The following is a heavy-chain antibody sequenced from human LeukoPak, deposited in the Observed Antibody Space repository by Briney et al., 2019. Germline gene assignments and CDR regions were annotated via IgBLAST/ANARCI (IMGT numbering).Heavy chain of an antibody. CDR2: IIPIFGSA. V-gene: IGHV1-69*13. CDR1: GGIFSSNA. Sequence: SVKVSYKASGGIFSSNAISWVRQAPGQGLEWMGGIIPIFGSANYAQKFQGRVTITADESTSTAYMELSSLRSDDTAVYYCARDVCSSTSCYSFRGFDYWGQGTLVTVSS. J-gene: IGHJ4*02. D-gene: IGHD2-2*01. CDR3: ARDVCSSTSCYSFRGFDY.